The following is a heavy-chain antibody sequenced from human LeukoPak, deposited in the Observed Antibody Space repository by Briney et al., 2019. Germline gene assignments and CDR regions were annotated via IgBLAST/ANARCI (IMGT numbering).Heavy chain of an antibody. CDR2: IYYSGTT. D-gene: IGHD1-14*01. Sequence: PSETPSLTCTVSGGSVSSRDYYWTWIRQSPGKGLEWVGLIYYSGTTYYSPSLKSRIAMSVDTSKNQFSLRLNSVTAADTAVYYCATIPEDRENYIDYWGQGTLVTVSS. J-gene: IGHJ4*02. CDR1: GGSVSSRDYY. CDR3: ATIPEDRENYIDY. V-gene: IGHV4-30-4*01.